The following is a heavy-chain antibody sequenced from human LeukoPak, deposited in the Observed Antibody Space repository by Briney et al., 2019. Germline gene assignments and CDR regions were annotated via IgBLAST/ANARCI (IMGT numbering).Heavy chain of an antibody. Sequence: PSETLSLTCTVSGGSISSYYWSWIRQPPGKGLEWIGYIYYSGTTNYNPSLKSRVTISVDTSKNQFSLKLSSVTAADTAVYYCARTITVSRGYYYGMDVWGQGTTVTVSS. CDR1: GGSISSYY. V-gene: IGHV4-59*01. CDR3: ARTITVSRGYYYGMDV. D-gene: IGHD4-11*01. CDR2: IYYSGTT. J-gene: IGHJ6*02.